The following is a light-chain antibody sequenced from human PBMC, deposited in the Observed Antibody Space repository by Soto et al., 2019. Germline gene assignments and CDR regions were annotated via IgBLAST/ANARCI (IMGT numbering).Light chain of an antibody. CDR3: SSYTNINTRACV. V-gene: IGLV2-14*01. J-gene: IGLJ1*01. Sequence: QSALTQPSSLSGSPGQSITISCTGTISDIGHYDYVSWYQQHPGKAPKLIIYEVTDRPSGVSNRFSGSKSGNTASLTISGLQAEDEAEYYCSSYTNINTRACVFGTGTKVTVL. CDR2: EVT. CDR1: ISDIGHYDY.